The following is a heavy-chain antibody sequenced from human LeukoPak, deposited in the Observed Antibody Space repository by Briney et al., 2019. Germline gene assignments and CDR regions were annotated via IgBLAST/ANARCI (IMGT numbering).Heavy chain of an antibody. D-gene: IGHD3-9*01. J-gene: IGHJ3*02. CDR1: GSSISSSSYY. CDR3: ARRIRYFDWRDAFDI. CDR2: IYYSGST. Sequence: SETLSLTCTVSGSSISSSSYYWGWIRQPPGKGLEWIGSIYYSGSTYYNPSLKSRVTISVDTSKNQFSLKLSSVTAADTAVYYCARRIRYFDWRDAFDIWGQGTMVTVSS. V-gene: IGHV4-39*07.